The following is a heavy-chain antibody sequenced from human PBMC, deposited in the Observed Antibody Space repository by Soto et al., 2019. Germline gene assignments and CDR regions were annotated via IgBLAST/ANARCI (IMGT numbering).Heavy chain of an antibody. V-gene: IGHV1-2*02. CDR2: INPNSGGT. CDR3: ARGSCSSTSCYIGFWYYGMDV. J-gene: IGHJ6*02. D-gene: IGHD2-2*02. CDR1: GYTFTGYY. Sequence: QVQLVQSGAEVKKPGASVKVSCKASGYTFTGYYMHWVRQAPGQGLEWMGWINPNSGGTNYAQKFQGRVTMTRDTSISTAYMELSRLRSDDTAVYYCARGSCSSTSCYIGFWYYGMDVWGQGTTVTVSS.